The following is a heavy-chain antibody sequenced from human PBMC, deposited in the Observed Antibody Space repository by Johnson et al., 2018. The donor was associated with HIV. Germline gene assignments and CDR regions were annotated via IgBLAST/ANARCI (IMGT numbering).Heavy chain of an antibody. CDR1: GFTFSSYA. CDR3: ARGVRMFSSSWLESYAFDI. D-gene: IGHD6-13*01. Sequence: VQLVESGGGVVQPGGSLRLSCAASGFTFSSYAMSWVRQPTGQGLEWVSGMGTAGDRHYADSVNGRFTVSRENAKNSLHLQMNNLRAGDTAVYYCARGVRMFSSSWLESYAFDIWGQGTMVTVSS. J-gene: IGHJ3*02. CDR2: MGTAGDR. V-gene: IGHV3-13*01.